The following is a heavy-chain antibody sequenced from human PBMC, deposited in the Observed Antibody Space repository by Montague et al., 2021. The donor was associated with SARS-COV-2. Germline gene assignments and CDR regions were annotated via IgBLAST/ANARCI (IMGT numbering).Heavy chain of an antibody. CDR3: ARSKPVSSFYYYYGMDV. CDR1: GWSFSGYY. J-gene: IGHJ6*02. V-gene: IGHV4-34*01. D-gene: IGHD1-14*01. CDR2: INHRGGT. Sequence: SETLSLTCAVSGWSFSGYYWSWFRQPPPRGLEWLVEINHRGGTTYNQSLKNRVSISVDTSTNQYSLKLISFTAAAAAVDYYARSKPVSSFYYYYGMDVWGQGTTVTVSS.